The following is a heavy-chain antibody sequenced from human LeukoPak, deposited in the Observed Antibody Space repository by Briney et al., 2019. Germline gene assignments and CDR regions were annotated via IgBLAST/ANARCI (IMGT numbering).Heavy chain of an antibody. CDR1: GFTFSSYG. V-gene: IGHV3-30*18. Sequence: PGRSLRLSCAASGFTFSSYGMNWVRQAPGKGLEWVAVISYDGSKKYYADSVKGRFTISRDGSKNTLYLQMNSLRTEDTAVYYCAKDLGSSSWYWGYFDYWGQGTLVTVSS. J-gene: IGHJ4*02. CDR2: ISYDGSKK. CDR3: AKDLGSSSWYWGYFDY. D-gene: IGHD6-13*01.